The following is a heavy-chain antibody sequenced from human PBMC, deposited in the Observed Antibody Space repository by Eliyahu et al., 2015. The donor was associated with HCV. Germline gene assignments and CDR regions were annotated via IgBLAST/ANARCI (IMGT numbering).Heavy chain of an antibody. D-gene: IGHD4-23*01. CDR3: TNHYGGNPLD. Sequence: EVQLVESGGGLVKPGGSLRLSCAGSGFTFTNAWMSWVRQAPGKGLEWVARIKSNGDGGTTDYAAPVKGRFTLSRDDSKNTLYLQMNSLKTEDTAVYYCTNHYGGNPLDWGQGTLVTVSS. V-gene: IGHV3-15*01. CDR1: GFTFTNAW. CDR2: IKSNGDGGTT. J-gene: IGHJ4*02.